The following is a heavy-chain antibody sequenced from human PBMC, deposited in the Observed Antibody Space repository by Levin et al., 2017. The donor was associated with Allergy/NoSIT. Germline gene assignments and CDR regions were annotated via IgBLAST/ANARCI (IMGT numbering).Heavy chain of an antibody. CDR1: GLTFSSYA. J-gene: IGHJ4*02. CDR2: ITGSGGRT. Sequence: GGSLRLSCAASGLTFSSYAMSWVRQAPGKGLEWVSAITGSGGRTNYADSVKGRFTISRDNSKNTLYLQMNSLRAEDTAVYYCAKGYSASENLQFDSWGQGTLVTVSS. V-gene: IGHV3-23*01. D-gene: IGHD5-24*01. CDR3: AKGYSASENLQFDS.